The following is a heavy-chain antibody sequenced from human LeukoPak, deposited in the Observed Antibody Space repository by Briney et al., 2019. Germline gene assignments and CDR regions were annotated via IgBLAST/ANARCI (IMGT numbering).Heavy chain of an antibody. CDR2: IYFSGST. Sequence: NPSRTLSLTCTVSGASITNDDYYWSWIRQHPGKGLEWIGYIYFSGSTYYNPTLKSRASVSVDTSKSQFSLRLTSVTAADTAVYYCARRAPFSNWSDPWGQGTLVIVSS. V-gene: IGHV4-31*03. CDR1: GASITNDDYY. CDR3: ARRAPFSNWSDP. D-gene: IGHD2-2*01. J-gene: IGHJ5*02.